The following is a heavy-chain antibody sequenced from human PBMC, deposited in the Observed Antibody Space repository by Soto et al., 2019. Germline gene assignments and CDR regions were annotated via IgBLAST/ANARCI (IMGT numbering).Heavy chain of an antibody. V-gene: IGHV4-39*01. J-gene: IGHJ3*02. D-gene: IGHD6-6*01. CDR3: ARRDSSSTGVDAFDI. CDR1: GGSISSSSFY. CDR2: IYYSGST. Sequence: PSETLSLTCTVSGGSISSSSFYWGWIRQPPGKGLEWIGSIYYSGSTYYNPSLKCRVTISVDTSKNQFSLKLSPVTAADTAVYYCARRDSSSTGVDAFDIWGQGTMVTVSS.